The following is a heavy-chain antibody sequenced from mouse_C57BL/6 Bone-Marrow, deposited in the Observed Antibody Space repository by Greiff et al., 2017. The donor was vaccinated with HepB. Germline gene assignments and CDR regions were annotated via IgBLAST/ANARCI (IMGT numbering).Heavy chain of an antibody. Sequence: VQLQQPGAELVKPGASVKLSCKASGYTFTSYWMHWVKQRPGQGLEWIGMIHPNSGSTNYNEKFKSKATLTVDKSSSTAYMQLSSLTSEDSAVYYCAREGYGITTVDRDYWGQGTTLTVSS. CDR3: AREGYGITTVDRDY. J-gene: IGHJ2*01. CDR1: GYTFTSYW. CDR2: IHPNSGST. D-gene: IGHD1-1*01. V-gene: IGHV1-64*01.